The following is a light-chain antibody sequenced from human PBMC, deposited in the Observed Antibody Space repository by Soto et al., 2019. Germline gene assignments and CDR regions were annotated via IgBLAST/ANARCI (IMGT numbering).Light chain of an antibody. CDR1: SSDVGGYNY. CDR3: SSYTTISTYV. J-gene: IGLJ1*01. CDR2: DVR. Sequence: QSVLTQPASVSGSPGQSITISCTGTSSDVGGYNYVSWYQQHPGKAPKLMIYDVRNRPSGVSNRLSGSKSVNTASLTFSGLQAEDEADYYCSSYTTISTYVFGTGTKVTVL. V-gene: IGLV2-14*01.